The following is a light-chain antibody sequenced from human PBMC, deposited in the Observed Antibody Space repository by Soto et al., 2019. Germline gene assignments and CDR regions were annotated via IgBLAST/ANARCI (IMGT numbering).Light chain of an antibody. Sequence: EIVLTQSPGTLSASPGERVTLSCRASQSVDINLAWYQQKPGQAPRLLIYESSTRASDIPPRFSGSGSGTDFTLTISSLQSEDFAIYFCQQYSKWPPRYTFGQGTKVDIK. CDR3: QQYSKWPPRYT. V-gene: IGKV3-15*01. CDR1: QSVDIN. J-gene: IGKJ2*01. CDR2: ESS.